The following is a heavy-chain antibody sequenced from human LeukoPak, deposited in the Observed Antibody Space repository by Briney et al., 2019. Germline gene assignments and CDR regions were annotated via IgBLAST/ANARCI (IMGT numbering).Heavy chain of an antibody. Sequence: GGSMTLSCAAYAFTFGSYAMGWVRQAPGKVLEWVSAISGSGGRTYYADSVKGRFTISRDNSKNTLYLQMNSLRAEDTAVYYCAKAIGYCGGDCLSPHAFDIWGQGTMVTVSS. D-gene: IGHD2-21*02. CDR2: ISGSGGRT. CDR1: AFTFGSYA. V-gene: IGHV3-23*01. J-gene: IGHJ3*02. CDR3: AKAIGYCGGDCLSPHAFDI.